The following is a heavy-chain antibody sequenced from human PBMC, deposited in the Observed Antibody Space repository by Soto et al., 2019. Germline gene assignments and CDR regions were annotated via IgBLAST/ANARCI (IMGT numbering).Heavy chain of an antibody. CDR2: IDIGGNT. J-gene: IGHJ4*02. CDR3: ARGRGSTGYLGREHYFDY. V-gene: IGHV3-66*01. D-gene: IGHD2-2*01. Sequence: PGGSLRLSCAASGFSVTNNYMNWVRQAPRKGLEWVSIIDIGGNTYYADSVKDRFTISRDNSRNTLYLHMDSLRAEDTAVYYCARGRGSTGYLGREHYFDYWGQGTLVTVSS. CDR1: GFSVTNNY.